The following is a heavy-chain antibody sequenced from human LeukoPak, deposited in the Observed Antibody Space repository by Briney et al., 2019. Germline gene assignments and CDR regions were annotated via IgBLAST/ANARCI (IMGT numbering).Heavy chain of an antibody. Sequence: SQTLSLTCAVSGGSISSGGYSWRWIRQPPGKGLEWIGYIYHSGSTYYNPSLKSRVTIPVNRSKNQFSLKLSSVTAADTAVYYCARDSGYDTGGFDYWGQGTLVTVSS. D-gene: IGHD5-12*01. CDR3: ARDSGYDTGGFDY. J-gene: IGHJ4*02. CDR2: IYHSGST. V-gene: IGHV4-30-2*01. CDR1: GGSISSGGYS.